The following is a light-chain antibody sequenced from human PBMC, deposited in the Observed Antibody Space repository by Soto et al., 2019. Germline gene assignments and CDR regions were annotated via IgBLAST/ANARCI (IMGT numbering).Light chain of an antibody. CDR2: GAS. CDR3: QQYGSSWT. J-gene: IGKJ1*01. Sequence: EMVLTQSPGTLSLSPGERATLSCRASQSVSSSYLAWYQQKPGQAPRLLIYGASSRATGIPDRFSGSGSGTDFTLTSSRLEPEDFAVYYCQQYGSSWTFGQGTKVEIK. V-gene: IGKV3-20*01. CDR1: QSVSSSY.